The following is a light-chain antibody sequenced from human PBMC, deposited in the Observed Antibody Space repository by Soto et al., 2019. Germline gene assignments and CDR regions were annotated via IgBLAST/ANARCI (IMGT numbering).Light chain of an antibody. CDR1: QTISSW. Sequence: DIQMTQSPSTLSGSVGDRLTITCRASQTISSWLAWYQQKQGKXPKXXIYKASTLKSGVPSRFSGSGSGTEFTLTISSLQPDDFETYYCQHYNSYSEAFGQGTKVDI. CDR3: QHYNSYSEA. CDR2: KAS. V-gene: IGKV1-5*03. J-gene: IGKJ1*01.